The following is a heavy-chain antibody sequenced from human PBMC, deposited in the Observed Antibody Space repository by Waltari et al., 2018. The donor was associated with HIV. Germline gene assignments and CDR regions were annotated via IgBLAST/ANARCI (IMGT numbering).Heavy chain of an antibody. V-gene: IGHV3-23*01. CDR3: AKKGHLSGGNWKRDYFDY. CDR1: GFTFSDYS. J-gene: IGHJ4*02. Sequence: EVQLLESGGGLVQPGGSLRLSCAASGFTFSDYSISWVRQAPGKGVGWFSAIGPTGEITSDADSVKGRFTIARDNSKNTVYLEMNSLRAEDTAIYYCAKKGHLSGGNWKRDYFDYWGQGTLVTVSS. D-gene: IGHD2-15*01. CDR2: IGPTGEIT.